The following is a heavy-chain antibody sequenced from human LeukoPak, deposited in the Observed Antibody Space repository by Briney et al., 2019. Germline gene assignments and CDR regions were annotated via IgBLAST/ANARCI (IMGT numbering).Heavy chain of an antibody. J-gene: IGHJ4*02. CDR2: ISSSSNII. CDR1: GFTFSNYF. V-gene: IGHV3-48*02. CDR3: AREGFYGSGRGVDFDY. D-gene: IGHD3-10*01. Sequence: PGGSLRLSCAASGFTFSNYFMNWVRQAPGKGLEWVSYISSSSNIIYYADSVKGRFIISRDNAKNSLFLQMNSLRDEDTAVYYCAREGFYGSGRGVDFDYWGQGTLVTVSS.